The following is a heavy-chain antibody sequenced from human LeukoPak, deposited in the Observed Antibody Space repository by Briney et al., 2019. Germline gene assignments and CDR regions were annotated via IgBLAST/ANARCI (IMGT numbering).Heavy chain of an antibody. CDR3: ARELAMVRGVSD. V-gene: IGHV4-39*07. J-gene: IGHJ4*02. CDR1: GDSIRSSSYY. Sequence: SETLSLTCTVSGDSIRSSSYYWGWVRQSPGKGLEWIGAIYFSGSTYHNPSLKSRVTLSVDTSKNQFSLKLSSVTAADTAVYYCARELAMVRGVSDWGQGTLVTVSS. CDR2: IYFSGST. D-gene: IGHD3-10*01.